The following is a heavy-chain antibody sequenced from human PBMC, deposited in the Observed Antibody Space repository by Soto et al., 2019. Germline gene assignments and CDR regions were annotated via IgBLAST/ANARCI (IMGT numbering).Heavy chain of an antibody. Sequence: GGSLRLSCAASGFTFSDYWMSWVRQAPGKGLEWVANIKPDGSEEYYVDSVRGRFTISRDNAKNSLYLQMNSLRAEDAAVYYCAKHDFASSWDYWGQGALVTVSS. D-gene: IGHD6-13*01. CDR1: GFTFSDYW. CDR2: IKPDGSEE. CDR3: AKHDFASSWDY. V-gene: IGHV3-7*03. J-gene: IGHJ4*02.